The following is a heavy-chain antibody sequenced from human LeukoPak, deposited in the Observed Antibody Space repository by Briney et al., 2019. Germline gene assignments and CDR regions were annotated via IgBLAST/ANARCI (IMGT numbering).Heavy chain of an antibody. D-gene: IGHD2-2*02. CDR2: ISGCGGST. CDR3: ARANVVVPAAIGKYGMDV. Sequence: GGSLRLSCAASGSTFSSYAMSWVRQAPGKGLEWVSAISGCGGSTYYADSVKGRFTISRDNSKNTLYLQMGSLRAEDMAVYYCARANVVVPAAIGKYGMDVWGQGTTVTVSS. CDR1: GSTFSSYA. J-gene: IGHJ6*02. V-gene: IGHV3-23*01.